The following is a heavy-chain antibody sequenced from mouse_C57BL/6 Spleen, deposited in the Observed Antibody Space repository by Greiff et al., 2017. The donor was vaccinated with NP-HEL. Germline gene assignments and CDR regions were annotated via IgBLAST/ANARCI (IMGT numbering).Heavy chain of an antibody. J-gene: IGHJ4*01. CDR2: INPYNGGT. CDR3: AREGDYRYAMDY. V-gene: IGHV1-19*01. CDR1: GYTFTDYY. D-gene: IGHD2-4*01. Sequence: VQLQQSGPVLVKPGASVKMSCKASGYTFTDYYMNWVKQSHGKSLEWIGVINPYNGGTSYNQKFKGKATLTVDKSSSTAYMELNSLTSEDSAVYYCAREGDYRYAMDYWGQGTSVTVSS.